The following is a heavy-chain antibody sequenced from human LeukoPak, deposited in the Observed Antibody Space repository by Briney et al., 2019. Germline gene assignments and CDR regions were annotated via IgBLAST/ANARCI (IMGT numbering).Heavy chain of an antibody. Sequence: PSETLSLTCAVSGGSISSAGYSWGWIRQPPGKGLEWIGYIFHSGSTYYNPSLKSRVTISPDRSKNQFSLKLSSVTAADTAVYYCARRGSSSARPTMYYFDYWGQGTLVTVSS. D-gene: IGHD6-6*01. CDR1: GGSISSAGYS. CDR3: ARRGSSSARPTMYYFDY. V-gene: IGHV4-30-2*01. J-gene: IGHJ4*02. CDR2: IFHSGST.